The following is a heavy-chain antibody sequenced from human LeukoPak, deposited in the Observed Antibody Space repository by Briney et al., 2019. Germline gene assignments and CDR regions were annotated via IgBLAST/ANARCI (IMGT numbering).Heavy chain of an antibody. CDR1: GYTFTGYY. CDR3: ARETHYYDSSGYYSNWFDP. J-gene: IGHJ5*02. D-gene: IGHD3-22*01. V-gene: IGHV1-18*04. Sequence: GASVKVSCKASGYTFTGYYMHWVRQAPGQGLEWMGWISAYNGNTNYAQKLQGRVTMTTDTSTSTAYMELRSLRSDDTAVYYCARETHYYDSSGYYSNWFDPWGQGTLVTVSS. CDR2: ISAYNGNT.